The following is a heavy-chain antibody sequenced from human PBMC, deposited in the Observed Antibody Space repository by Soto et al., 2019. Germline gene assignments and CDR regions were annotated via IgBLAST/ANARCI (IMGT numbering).Heavy chain of an antibody. V-gene: IGHV3-23*01. CDR1: GFTFSSYA. D-gene: IGHD6-19*01. Sequence: GESLKISCAASGFTFSSYAMSWVRQAPGKGLEWVSAISGSGGSTYYADSVKGRFTISRDNSKNTLYLQMNSLRAEDTAVYYCARGGLNYYYYYGMDVWGQGTTVTVSS. CDR2: ISGSGGST. J-gene: IGHJ6*02. CDR3: ARGGLNYYYYYGMDV.